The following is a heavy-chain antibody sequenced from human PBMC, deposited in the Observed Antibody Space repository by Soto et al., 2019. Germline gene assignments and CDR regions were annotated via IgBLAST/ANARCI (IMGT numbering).Heavy chain of an antibody. D-gene: IGHD3-3*01. Sequence: SVKVSCKASGGTFSSYAISWVRQAPGQGLEWMGGIIPIFGTANYAQKFQGRVTITADKSTSTAYMELSSLRSEDTAVYYCARDRYDFWSGTKGAFDIWGQGTMVTVSS. CDR2: IIPIFGTA. CDR3: ARDRYDFWSGTKGAFDI. CDR1: GGTFSSYA. V-gene: IGHV1-69*06. J-gene: IGHJ3*02.